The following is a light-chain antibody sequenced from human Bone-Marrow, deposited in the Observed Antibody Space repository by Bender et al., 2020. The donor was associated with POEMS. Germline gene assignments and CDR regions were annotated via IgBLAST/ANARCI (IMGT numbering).Light chain of an antibody. Sequence: QSVLTQPPSVSGAPGQRVTISCTGSSSNTGSGYDINWYQHLPGTAPKLLIYGYNNRPSGVSNRFSGSKSGNTASLTISGLQAEDEADYYCSSYTSSNNWVFGGGTKLTVL. V-gene: IGLV1-40*01. CDR1: SSNTGSGYD. CDR3: SSYTSSNNWV. CDR2: GYN. J-gene: IGLJ3*02.